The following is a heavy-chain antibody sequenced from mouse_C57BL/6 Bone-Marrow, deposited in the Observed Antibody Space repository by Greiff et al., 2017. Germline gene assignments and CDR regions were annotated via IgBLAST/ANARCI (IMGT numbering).Heavy chain of an antibody. CDR1: GYTFTSYW. Sequence: QVQLQQPGAELVKPGASVKLSCKASGYTFTSYWMQWVKQRPGQGLEWIGEIDPSDSYTNYNQKFKGKATLTVDTSSSTAYMQLSSLTSEDSAVYYCARERVYDVSSLFAYWGQGTLVTVSA. CDR3: ARERVYDVSSLFAY. V-gene: IGHV1-50*01. J-gene: IGHJ3*01. D-gene: IGHD1-1*01. CDR2: IDPSDSYT.